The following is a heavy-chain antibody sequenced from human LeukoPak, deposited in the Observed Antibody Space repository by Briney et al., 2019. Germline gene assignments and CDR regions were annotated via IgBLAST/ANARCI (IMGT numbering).Heavy chain of an antibody. CDR1: GGTFSSYA. V-gene: IGHV1-69*05. CDR3: ARTSLGYRSSTSCSYYYYYMDV. CDR2: IIPIFGTA. Sequence: SVKVSCKASGGTFSSYAISWVRQAPGQGLEWMGGIIPIFGTANYAQKFQGRVTITTDESTCTAYMELSSLRFEDTAVYYCARTSLGYRSSTSCSYYYYYMDVWGKGTTVTVSS. J-gene: IGHJ6*03. D-gene: IGHD2-2*01.